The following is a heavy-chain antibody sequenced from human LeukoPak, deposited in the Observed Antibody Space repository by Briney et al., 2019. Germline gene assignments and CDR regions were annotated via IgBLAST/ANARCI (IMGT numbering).Heavy chain of an antibody. Sequence: PGGSLRLSCAASGFTFSSYALHGVRQALGKGLEWVAVISYDGSNKYYADSVKGRFTISRDSSKNTLYLQMNSLRAEDTAVYYCASGDFWSGYSDYWGQGTLVTVSS. J-gene: IGHJ4*02. CDR3: ASGDFWSGYSDY. D-gene: IGHD3-3*01. CDR1: GFTFSSYA. V-gene: IGHV3-30-3*01. CDR2: ISYDGSNK.